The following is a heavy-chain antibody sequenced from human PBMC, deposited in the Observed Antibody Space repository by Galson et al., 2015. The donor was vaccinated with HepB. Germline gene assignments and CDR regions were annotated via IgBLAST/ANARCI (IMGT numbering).Heavy chain of an antibody. J-gene: IGHJ4*02. D-gene: IGHD3-3*01. CDR1: GFTFSSGNW. CDR2: INEDGRRK. Sequence: SLRLSCAVSGFTFSSGNWMSWVRQAPGKGLEWVANINEDGRRKNYVDPVKGRFTISRDNAKNSVYLQMNSLRAEDTAVYYCARELSWSGRDYWGQGTLVIVSS. V-gene: IGHV3-7*03. CDR3: ARELSWSGRDY.